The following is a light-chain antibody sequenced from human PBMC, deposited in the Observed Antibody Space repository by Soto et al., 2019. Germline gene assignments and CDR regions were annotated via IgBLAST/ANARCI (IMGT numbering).Light chain of an antibody. Sequence: DIQMTQSPSSLSASVGDRVTITCRASRGIYTHLAWYQQKPGNAPKLLIYAASTLQSGVPSRFSASGSGTDFILTISALQSGDVGTYFCQTYDKAPWTFGPGTKVDIK. CDR3: QTYDKAPWT. V-gene: IGKV1-27*01. CDR2: AAS. CDR1: RGIYTH. J-gene: IGKJ1*01.